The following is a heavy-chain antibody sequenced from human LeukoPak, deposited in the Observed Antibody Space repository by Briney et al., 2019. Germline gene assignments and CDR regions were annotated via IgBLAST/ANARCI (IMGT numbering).Heavy chain of an antibody. J-gene: IGHJ5*02. Sequence: SETLSLTCAVYGGSFSGYYWSWIRQPPGKGLEWIGEINHSGSTNYNPSLKSRVTISVDTSKNQFSLKLSSVTAADTAVYYCARVLAVRGARAARGWFDPWGQGTLVTVSS. CDR2: INHSGST. CDR1: GGSFSGYY. CDR3: ARVLAVRGARAARGWFDP. D-gene: IGHD3-10*01. V-gene: IGHV4-34*01.